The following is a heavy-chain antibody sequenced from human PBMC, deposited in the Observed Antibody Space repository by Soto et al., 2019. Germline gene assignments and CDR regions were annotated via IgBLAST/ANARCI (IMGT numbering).Heavy chain of an antibody. J-gene: IGHJ6*02. CDR1: GFTFSSYA. CDR2: ISGSGGST. Sequence: GGSLRLSCAASGFTFSSYAMSWVRQAPGKGLEWVSAISGSGGSTYYADSVKGRFTISRDNSKNTLYLQMNSLRAEDTAVYYCAKDLHLGRIAVAGTSGYYYYYGMDVWGQGTTVTVSS. V-gene: IGHV3-23*01. D-gene: IGHD6-19*01. CDR3: AKDLHLGRIAVAGTSGYYYYYGMDV.